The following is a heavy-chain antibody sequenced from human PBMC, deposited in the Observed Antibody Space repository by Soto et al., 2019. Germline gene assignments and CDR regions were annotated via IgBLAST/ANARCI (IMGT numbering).Heavy chain of an antibody. CDR3: ARNADYSTYYFDY. CDR2: IYYSGRT. CDR1: GCSIRSYY. J-gene: IGHJ4*02. Sequence: SETLSLTCTVSGCSIRSYYFSWFRQPPGKGLEWIGYIYYSGRTDYNPSLKSRVTISVDTSKNQFSLKLSSVTAADTAVYYCARNADYSTYYFDYWGQGTLVTVSS. D-gene: IGHD2-21*01. V-gene: IGHV4-59*01.